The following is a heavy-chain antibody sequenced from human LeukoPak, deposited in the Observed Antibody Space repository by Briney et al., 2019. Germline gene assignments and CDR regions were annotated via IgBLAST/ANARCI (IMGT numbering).Heavy chain of an antibody. J-gene: IGHJ4*02. D-gene: IGHD5-18*01. V-gene: IGHV3-7*05. CDR1: GFIFSSYW. Sequence: GGSLRLSCAASGFIFSSYWMSWVRQAPGQGLEWVANIKQDASEKYFVDSVKGRFTISRDNAQDSVFLHLNSLRVEDTAVYYCARASAYSYGLFDSWGQGTLVTVSS. CDR2: IKQDASEK. CDR3: ARASAYSYGLFDS.